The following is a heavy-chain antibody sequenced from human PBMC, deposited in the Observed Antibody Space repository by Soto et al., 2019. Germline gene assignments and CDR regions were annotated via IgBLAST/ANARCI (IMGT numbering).Heavy chain of an antibody. V-gene: IGHV1-69*02. CDR2: VNPILSMS. J-gene: IGHJ4*02. CDR1: GDIFSFYT. CDR3: ATSYGSGYRAFDY. Sequence: QVQLVQSGAELKKPGSSVKVSCKASGDIFSFYTINWVRQAPGLGLEWMGRVNPILSMSNYAQKFQGRVTMTADKSTSTAYMELRSLRSEDTAFYYCATSYGSGYRAFDYWGQGALVTVSS. D-gene: IGHD3-10*01.